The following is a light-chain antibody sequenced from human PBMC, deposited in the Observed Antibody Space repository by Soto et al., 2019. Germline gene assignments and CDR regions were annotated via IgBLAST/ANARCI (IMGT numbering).Light chain of an antibody. J-gene: IGKJ3*01. Sequence: EIVLTQSPGTLSLSPGERATLSCRASQSVSVNSLAWYQQKGGQAPRLLIYAASTRATGVPDRFSGTGSGTDFSLTISRLQREDFAVYYCQQCGSPPFTFGPGTKVDIK. CDR3: QQCGSPPFT. CDR2: AAS. CDR1: QSVSVNS. V-gene: IGKV3-20*01.